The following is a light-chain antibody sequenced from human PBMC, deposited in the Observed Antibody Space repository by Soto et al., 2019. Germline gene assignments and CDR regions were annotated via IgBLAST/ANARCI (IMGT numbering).Light chain of an antibody. J-gene: IGLJ1*01. CDR1: SSDVGGYNY. V-gene: IGLV2-14*01. CDR2: DVS. CDR3: SSDTSSSLYG. Sequence: QSALTQPASVSGSPGQSITISCAGTSSDVGGYNYVSWYQQLPGKAPKLMIYDVSDRPSGVSNRFSGSKSGNTASLTISGLQAEDEADYYCSSDTSSSLYGFGTGTNVTGL.